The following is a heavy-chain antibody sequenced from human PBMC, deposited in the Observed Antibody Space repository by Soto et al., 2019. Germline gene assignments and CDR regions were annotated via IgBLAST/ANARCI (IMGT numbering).Heavy chain of an antibody. Sequence: ASVKVSCKASGYTFTSYYMHWVRQAPGQGLEWMGIINPSGGSTSYAQKFQGRVTVTRDTSTSTVYMELNSLRADDTAVYYCVRSPYSGWVDYWGQGTLVTVSS. V-gene: IGHV1-46*01. D-gene: IGHD5-12*01. CDR1: GYTFTSYY. J-gene: IGHJ4*02. CDR2: INPSGGST. CDR3: VRSPYSGWVDY.